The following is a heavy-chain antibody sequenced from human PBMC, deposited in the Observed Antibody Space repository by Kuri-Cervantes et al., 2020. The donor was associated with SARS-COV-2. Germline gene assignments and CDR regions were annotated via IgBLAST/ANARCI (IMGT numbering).Heavy chain of an antibody. Sequence: GESLKISCAASGFTFSSYWMHWVRQAPGKGLVWVSSITRSSVYISYADSLKGRFTISRDNAKNSLYLQMNSLRAEDTAVYYCARSLLWFGDLVDYWGQGTLVTVSS. D-gene: IGHD3-10*01. CDR3: ARSLLWFGDLVDY. J-gene: IGHJ4*02. CDR2: ITRSSVYI. V-gene: IGHV3-21*01. CDR1: GFTFSSYW.